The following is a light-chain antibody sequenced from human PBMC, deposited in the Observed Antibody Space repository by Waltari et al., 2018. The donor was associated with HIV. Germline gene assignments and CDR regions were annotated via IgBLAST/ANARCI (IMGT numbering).Light chain of an antibody. J-gene: IGLJ3*02. CDR2: GVD. V-gene: IGLV2-14*01. CDR3: TSHTLTRVLV. Sequence: QSALTQPSSMSGSPGPSITLSCTGSRLDNGLSAFFSWYKHLPKPAPQLLIYGVDRRPPGITSRFSASKSGDVASLTISGLQAEDEADYYCTSHTLTRVLVFGGGTRLTVL. CDR1: RLDNGLSAF.